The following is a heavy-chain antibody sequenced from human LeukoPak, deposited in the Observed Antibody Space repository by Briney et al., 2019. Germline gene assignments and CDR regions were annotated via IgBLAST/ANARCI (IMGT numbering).Heavy chain of an antibody. CDR3: ARVGRLGELSLKALDY. Sequence: ASVKVSCKASGYTFTGYYIHWVRQAPGQGLEWMGWINPTSGGTNYAEKFQGRVTTTRDTSINTAYMEVTRLTSDDTAVYYCARVGRLGELSLKALDYWGQGTLVTVSS. CDR1: GYTFTGYY. J-gene: IGHJ4*02. CDR2: INPTSGGT. V-gene: IGHV1-2*02. D-gene: IGHD3-16*02.